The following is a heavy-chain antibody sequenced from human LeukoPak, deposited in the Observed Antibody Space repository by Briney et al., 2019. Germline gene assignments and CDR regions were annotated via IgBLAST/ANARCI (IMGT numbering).Heavy chain of an antibody. CDR2: ISSSSSTI. V-gene: IGHV3-48*01. CDR3: AREGDIVVVPAATNFDY. D-gene: IGHD2-2*01. Sequence: PGGSLRLSWAASGFTFSSYSMNWVRQAPGKGLEWVSYISSSSSTIYYADSVKGRFTISRDNAKNSLYLQMNSLRAEDTAVYYCAREGDIVVVPAATNFDYWGQGTLVTVSS. CDR1: GFTFSSYS. J-gene: IGHJ4*02.